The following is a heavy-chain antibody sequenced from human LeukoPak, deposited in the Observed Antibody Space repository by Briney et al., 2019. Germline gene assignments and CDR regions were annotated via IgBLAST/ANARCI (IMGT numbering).Heavy chain of an antibody. D-gene: IGHD2-8*01. Sequence: SEGSLRLSCAASGFTFSSYAVSWVRQAPGKGLEWVSSISGSGGSTYSADSVKGRFTTSRDNSKNTLYLQMNSLRAEDTALYYCAKDRSCTNDICHGDFDYWGQGTLVTVSS. V-gene: IGHV3-23*01. CDR3: AKDRSCTNDICHGDFDY. J-gene: IGHJ4*02. CDR1: GFTFSSYA. CDR2: ISGSGGST.